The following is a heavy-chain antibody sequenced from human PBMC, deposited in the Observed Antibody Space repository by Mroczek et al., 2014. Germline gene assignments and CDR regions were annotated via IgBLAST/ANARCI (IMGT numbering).Heavy chain of an antibody. V-gene: IGHV4-39*01. CDR2: IYYSGST. CDR3: ARHSYDILTGPSHPPAYYFDY. Sequence: QVQLVQSGPGLVKPSETLSLTCTVSGGSISSSSYYWGWIRQPPGKGLEWIGSIYYSGSTYYNPSLKSRVTISVDTSKNQFSLKLSSVTAADTAVYYCARHSYDILTGPSHPPAYYFDYWGQGTLVTVSS. D-gene: IGHD3-9*01. CDR1: GGSISSSSYY. J-gene: IGHJ4*02.